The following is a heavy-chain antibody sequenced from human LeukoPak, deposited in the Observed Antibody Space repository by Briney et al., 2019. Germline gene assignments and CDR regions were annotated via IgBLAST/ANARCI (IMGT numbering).Heavy chain of an antibody. CDR2: INHSGST. CDR3: ARGLPQKPLDTAMVTDY. Sequence: SETLSLTCAVYGGSFSGYYWSWIRQPLGKGLEWIGEINHSGSTNYNPSLKSRVTISVDTSKNQFSLKLSSVTAADTAVYYCARGLPQKPLDTAMVTDYWGQGTLVTVSS. D-gene: IGHD5-18*01. V-gene: IGHV4-34*01. CDR1: GGSFSGYY. J-gene: IGHJ4*02.